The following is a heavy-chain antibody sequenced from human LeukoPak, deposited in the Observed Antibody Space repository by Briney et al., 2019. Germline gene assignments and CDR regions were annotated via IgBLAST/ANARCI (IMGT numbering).Heavy chain of an antibody. CDR2: INWSGGRT. CDR3: ARDLTTSDN. Sequence: PGGSLRLSCAASGFTFDDYGMSWVRHAPGKGLEWVSGINWSGGRTGYADSLKGRFTISRDNAKNTLYLQMNSLRDEDTALYYCARDLTTSDNWGRGTLVTVSS. D-gene: IGHD1/OR15-1a*01. CDR1: GFTFDDYG. J-gene: IGHJ4*02. V-gene: IGHV3-20*04.